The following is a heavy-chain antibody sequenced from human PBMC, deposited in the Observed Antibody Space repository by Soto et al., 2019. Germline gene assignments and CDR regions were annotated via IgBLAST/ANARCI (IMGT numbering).Heavy chain of an antibody. D-gene: IGHD3-22*01. Sequence: SETLSLTCTVSGGSISSSSYYWGWIRQPPGKGLEWIGSIYYSGSTYYNPSLKSRVTISVDTSKNQFSLKLSSVTAADTAVYYCARRNYYDSSGPGVFFDYWGQGTLATVSS. V-gene: IGHV4-39*01. CDR2: IYYSGST. CDR3: ARRNYYDSSGPGVFFDY. J-gene: IGHJ4*02. CDR1: GGSISSSSYY.